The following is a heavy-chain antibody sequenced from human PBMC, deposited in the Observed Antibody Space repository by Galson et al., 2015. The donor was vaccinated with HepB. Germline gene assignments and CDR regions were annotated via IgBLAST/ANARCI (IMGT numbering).Heavy chain of an antibody. D-gene: IGHD6-13*01. Sequence: SVKVSCKASGYTFTGYYMHWVRQAPGQGLEWMGWINPNSGGTNYAQKFQGWVTMTRDTSISTAYMELSRLRSDDTAVYYCARGWDSSWHPQPQTDYYYYGMDVWGQGNPGHRLL. V-gene: IGHV1-2*04. CDR2: INPNSGGT. CDR3: ARGWDSSWHPQPQTDYYYYGMDV. CDR1: GYTFTGYY. J-gene: IGHJ6*02.